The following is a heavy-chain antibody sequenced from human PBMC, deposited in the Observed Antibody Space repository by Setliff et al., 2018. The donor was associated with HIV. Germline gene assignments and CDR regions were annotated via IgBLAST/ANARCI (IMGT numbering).Heavy chain of an antibody. CDR1: GYTFTSYG. V-gene: IGHV1-18*01. CDR3: ARQFLDWSNDYYSRYYMDV. CDR2: ISAYNGNT. Sequence: GPVQVSCKASGYTFTSYGISWVRQAPGQGLEWMGWISAYNGNTHYAQRLQGRVTMTTDTSTRTAYMELRSLRSDDTAVYYCARQFLDWSNDYYSRYYMDVWGKGTTVTVS. D-gene: IGHD3-3*01. J-gene: IGHJ6*03.